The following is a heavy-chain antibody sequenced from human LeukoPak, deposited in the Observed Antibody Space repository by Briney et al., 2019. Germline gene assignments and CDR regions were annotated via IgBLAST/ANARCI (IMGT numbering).Heavy chain of an antibody. CDR2: ITSSSSYI. D-gene: IGHD6-6*01. CDR3: ASPNPRIAARPYYYYYMDV. Sequence: GGSLRLSCAASGFTFSSYTMNWVRQAPGKGLDWVSSITSSSSYIYYADSVKGRFTISRDNAKNSLYLQMNSLRAEDTAVYYCASPNPRIAARPYYYYYMDVWGKGTTVTVSS. J-gene: IGHJ6*03. CDR1: GFTFSSYT. V-gene: IGHV3-21*01.